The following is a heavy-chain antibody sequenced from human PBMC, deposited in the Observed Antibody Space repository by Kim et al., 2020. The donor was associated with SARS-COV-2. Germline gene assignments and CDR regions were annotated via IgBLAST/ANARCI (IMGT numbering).Heavy chain of an antibody. CDR1: GGIFSSYA. CDR2: IIPIFGTA. J-gene: IGHJ6*02. CDR3: ARLNTAMVGGSYYYYYGMDV. D-gene: IGHD5-18*01. Sequence: SVKVSCKASGGIFSSYAISWARQAPGQGLEWMGGIIPIFGTANYAQKFQGRVTITADESTSTAYMELSSLRSEDMAVYYCARLNTAMVGGSYYYYYGMDVWGQGTTVTVSS. V-gene: IGHV1-69*13.